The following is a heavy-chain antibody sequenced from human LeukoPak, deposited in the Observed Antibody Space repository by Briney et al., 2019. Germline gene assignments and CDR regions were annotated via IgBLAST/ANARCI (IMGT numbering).Heavy chain of an antibody. J-gene: IGHJ4*02. CDR1: GGSFSGFH. CDR3: ARGYYFDY. V-gene: IGHV4-34*01. Sequence: PSQTLSLNCAVYGGSFSGFHWSWIRQPPGKGLEWIGEIDHTGSANYNPSLKGRVTISLDTYKNQFSLELNSVTAADTAVYYCARGYYFDYWGQGGLVTVSS. CDR2: IDHTGSA. D-gene: IGHD3-3*01.